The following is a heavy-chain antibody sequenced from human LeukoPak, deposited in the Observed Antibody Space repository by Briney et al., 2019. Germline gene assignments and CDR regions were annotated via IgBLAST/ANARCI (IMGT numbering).Heavy chain of an antibody. J-gene: IGHJ4*02. CDR1: GFSFSSYA. V-gene: IGHV3-30-3*01. D-gene: IGHD3-10*01. CDR3: ARESPDYYGSGTDFDY. CDR2: IPNDGSKT. Sequence: GGSLRLSCAASGFSFSSYAMHWVRQAPGKGLEWVAAIPNDGSKTYYADSVKGRFTISRDNSKNTLYLQMNSLRAEDTAVYYCARESPDYYGSGTDFDYWGQGTLVTVSS.